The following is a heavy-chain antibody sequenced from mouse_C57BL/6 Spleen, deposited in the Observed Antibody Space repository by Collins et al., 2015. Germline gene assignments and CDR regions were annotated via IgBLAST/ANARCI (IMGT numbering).Heavy chain of an antibody. CDR3: ARGDGSSYWYFDV. CDR1: GYSITSGYD. J-gene: IGHJ1*03. V-gene: IGHV3-1*01. CDR2: ISYSGST. Sequence: DVQLQESGPGMVKPSQSLSLTCTVTGYSITSGYDWHWIRHFPGNKLEWMGYISYSGSTNYNPSLKSRISITHDTSKNHFFLKLNSVTTEDTATYYCARGDGSSYWYFDVWGTGTTVTVSS. D-gene: IGHD1-1*01.